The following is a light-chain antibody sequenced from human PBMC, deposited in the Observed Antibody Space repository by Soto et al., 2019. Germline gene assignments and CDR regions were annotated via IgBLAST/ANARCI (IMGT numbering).Light chain of an antibody. CDR2: EVS. CDR1: SSDVGGFNY. Sequence: QSALTQPPSASGSPGQSVTIPCIGTSSDVGGFNYVSWYQQHPAKAPNLMIYEVSERPSGVPDRFSGSKSSNTASLTVSGPQAEDEADYYCSSYAGSNNFVFGTGTKV. CDR3: SSYAGSNNFV. J-gene: IGLJ1*01. V-gene: IGLV2-8*01.